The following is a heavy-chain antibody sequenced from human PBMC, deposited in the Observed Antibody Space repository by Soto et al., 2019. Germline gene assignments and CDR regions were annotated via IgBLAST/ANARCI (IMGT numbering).Heavy chain of an antibody. J-gene: IGHJ4*02. D-gene: IGHD3-10*01. Sequence: QLGGSLRLSCAASGFTFSSYAMHWVRQAPGKGLDYVSAISSNGGRTYYANSVKGRFNISRDNSKNTLYLQMGSLRAEDMAVYYCAGVSGVVRGVIDYWGQGTLVTVSS. V-gene: IGHV3-64*01. CDR1: GFTFSSYA. CDR2: ISSNGGRT. CDR3: AGVSGVVRGVIDY.